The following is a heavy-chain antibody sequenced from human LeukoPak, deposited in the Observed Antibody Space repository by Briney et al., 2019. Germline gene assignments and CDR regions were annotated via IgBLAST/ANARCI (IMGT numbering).Heavy chain of an antibody. V-gene: IGHV4-39*01. Sequence: PSETLSLTCTVSGGSISSSSYYWGWIRQPPGKGLEWIGSIYYSGSTYYNPSLKSRVTISVDTSKNQFSLKLSSVTAADTAVYYCARTSSWYSNFDYWGQGTLVTVSS. CDR1: GGSISSSSYY. D-gene: IGHD6-13*01. CDR3: ARTSSWYSNFDY. J-gene: IGHJ4*02. CDR2: IYYSGST.